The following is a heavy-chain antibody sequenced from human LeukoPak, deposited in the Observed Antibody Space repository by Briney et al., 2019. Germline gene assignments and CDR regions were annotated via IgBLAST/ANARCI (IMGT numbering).Heavy chain of an antibody. CDR3: ARLFHSGSHYTGFDY. CDR1: GGSISSTGYY. V-gene: IGHV4-39*01. D-gene: IGHD1-26*01. CDR2: IYYSGST. J-gene: IGHJ4*02. Sequence: PSETLSLTCTVSGGSISSTGYYWGWIRQPPGKRLEWIESIYYSGSTYYNPSLKSRVTISVDTSKNQFSLKLSSVTAADTAVYYCARLFHSGSHYTGFDYWGQGTLVTVSS.